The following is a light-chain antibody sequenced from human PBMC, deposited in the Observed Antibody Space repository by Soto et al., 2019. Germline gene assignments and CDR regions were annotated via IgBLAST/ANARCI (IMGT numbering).Light chain of an antibody. Sequence: QSALTQPASVSGSPGQSITIACTGTSSDVGGYNYVSWYQQHPGKAPKLMIYDVSNRPSGVSNRFSGSKSGNTASLTISGLQHEDEADYYCSSYTSSSTLVVFGGGTKVTVL. CDR1: SSDVGGYNY. CDR3: SSYTSSSTLVV. J-gene: IGLJ2*01. V-gene: IGLV2-14*01. CDR2: DVS.